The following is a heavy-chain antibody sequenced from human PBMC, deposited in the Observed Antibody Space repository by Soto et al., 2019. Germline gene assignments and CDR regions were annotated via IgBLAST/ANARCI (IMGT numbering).Heavy chain of an antibody. J-gene: IGHJ6*03. CDR2: ISSSSSYI. CDR1: GFTFSSYS. V-gene: IGHV3-21*01. Sequence: EVQLVESGGGLVKPGGSLSLSCAASGFTFSSYSMNWVRQAPGKGLEWVSSISSSSSYIYYADSVKGRFTISRDNAKNSLYLQMNSLRAEDTAVYYCARDSGSSSWDYYYYYYMDVWGKGTTVTVSS. D-gene: IGHD6-13*01. CDR3: ARDSGSSSWDYYYYYYMDV.